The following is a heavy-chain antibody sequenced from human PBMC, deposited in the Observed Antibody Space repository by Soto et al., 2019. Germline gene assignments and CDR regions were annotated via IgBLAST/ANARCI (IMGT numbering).Heavy chain of an antibody. CDR2: IYHSGST. CDR1: GGSISSGGYS. J-gene: IGHJ5*02. CDR3: ARGRTGLFCSSNKCPGNWSDP. D-gene: IGHD2-2*01. Sequence: QVQLQESGSGLVRPSQTLSLTCAVSGGSISSGGYSWSWIRQPPGKGLEWIGHIYHSGSTSYNPSLKSRVTISEDRSKNQFSLKLSSVTAADTAVYYCARGRTGLFCSSNKCPGNWSDPWGQGTLVTVSS. V-gene: IGHV4-30-2*01.